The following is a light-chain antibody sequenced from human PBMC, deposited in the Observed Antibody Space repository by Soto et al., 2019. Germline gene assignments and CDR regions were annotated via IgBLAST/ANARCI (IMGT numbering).Light chain of an antibody. CDR3: QQYNNLPPIT. J-gene: IGKJ5*01. CDR1: QSVSSN. Sequence: EIVMTQSPATLSVSPGERATLSCRASQSVSSNLAWYQQKPGQAPRLLIYGASTRATGIPARFSGSGSGTEFTLTISSLQSEDFAVYYCQQYNNLPPITFGQVTRLAI. V-gene: IGKV3-15*01. CDR2: GAS.